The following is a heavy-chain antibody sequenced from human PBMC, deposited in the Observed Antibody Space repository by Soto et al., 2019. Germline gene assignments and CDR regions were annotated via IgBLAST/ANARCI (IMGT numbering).Heavy chain of an antibody. J-gene: IGHJ4*02. CDR1: GFTPSNYW. Sequence: PGGSLRLSCAASGFTPSNYWMTWVRQAPGKGLEWVANINKDGSQKNYVDSVKGRFTIARDNGQNSLSLQINSLRVEDTAVYYCVRELGLAYWGQGALVTVSS. D-gene: IGHD7-27*01. CDR3: VRELGLAY. V-gene: IGHV3-7*03. CDR2: INKDGSQK.